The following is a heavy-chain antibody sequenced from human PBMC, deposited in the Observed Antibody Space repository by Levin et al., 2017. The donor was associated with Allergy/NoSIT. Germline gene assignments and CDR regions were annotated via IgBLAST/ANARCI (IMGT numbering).Heavy chain of an antibody. J-gene: IGHJ3*02. Sequence: SCAASGFTFDDYAMHWVRQAPGKFFSGCSFLLFNLFLLFSSDSVPCRFTISRDNAKNSLYLQMNSLRTEDTALYYCARDNIGLPDAFDIWGQGTMVIVSS. V-gene: IGHV3-9*01. CDR3: ARDNIGLPDAFDI. CDR2: LLFNLFLL. CDR1: GFTFDDYA. D-gene: IGHD3-10*01.